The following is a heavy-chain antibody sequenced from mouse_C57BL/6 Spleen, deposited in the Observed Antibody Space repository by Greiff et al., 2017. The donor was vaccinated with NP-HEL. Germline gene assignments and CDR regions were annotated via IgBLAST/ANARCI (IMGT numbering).Heavy chain of an antibody. Sequence: QVHVKQPGTELVKPGASVKLSCKASGYTFTSYWMHWVKQRPGQGLEWIGNINPSNGGTNYNEKFKSKATLTVDKSSSTAYMQLSSLTSEDSAVYYCARSGDYLYYFDYWGQGTTLTVSS. CDR3: ARSGDYLYYFDY. J-gene: IGHJ2*01. V-gene: IGHV1-53*01. CDR2: INPSNGGT. D-gene: IGHD2-4*01. CDR1: GYTFTSYW.